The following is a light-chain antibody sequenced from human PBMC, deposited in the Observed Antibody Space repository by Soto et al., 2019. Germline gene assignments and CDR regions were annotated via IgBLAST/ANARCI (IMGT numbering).Light chain of an antibody. Sequence: DIQMTQSPSSLSASVGDRVTITCRASQSISRYLNWYQQKAGKPPTQLIYGASALQSGVPVRFSGSASGTDFTLTIRNMQREDFATYYCLQTYNLPRTFGQGTKVDIK. J-gene: IGKJ1*01. V-gene: IGKV1-39*01. CDR3: LQTYNLPRT. CDR2: GAS. CDR1: QSISRY.